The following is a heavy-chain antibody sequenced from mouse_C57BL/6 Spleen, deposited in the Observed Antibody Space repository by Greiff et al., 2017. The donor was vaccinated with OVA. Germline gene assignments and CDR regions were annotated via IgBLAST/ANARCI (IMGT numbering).Heavy chain of an antibody. CDR1: GYSITSGYY. D-gene: IGHD3-2*02. Sequence: EVKLVESGPGLVKPSQSLSLTCSVTGYSITSGYYWNWIRQFPGNKLEWMGYISYDGSNNYNPSLKNRISITRDTSKNQFFLKLNSVTTEDTATYYCARDDSSGYRYYAMDYWGQGTSVTVSS. CDR2: ISYDGSN. CDR3: ARDDSSGYRYYAMDY. J-gene: IGHJ4*01. V-gene: IGHV3-6*01.